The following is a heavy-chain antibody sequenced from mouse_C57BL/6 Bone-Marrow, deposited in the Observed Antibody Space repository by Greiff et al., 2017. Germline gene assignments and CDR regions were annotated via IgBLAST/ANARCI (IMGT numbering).Heavy chain of an antibody. J-gene: IGHJ2*01. Sequence: QVQLQQPGAELVRPGTSVKLSCKASGYTFTSYWMHWVKQRPGQGLEWIGVIDPSASYTNYNQKFKGKATLTVDTSSSTAYMQLSSLTSEDSAVYDCARRWLLPDYWGQGTTLTVAS. CDR3: ARRWLLPDY. CDR2: IDPSASYT. CDR1: GYTFTSYW. V-gene: IGHV1-59*01. D-gene: IGHD2-3*01.